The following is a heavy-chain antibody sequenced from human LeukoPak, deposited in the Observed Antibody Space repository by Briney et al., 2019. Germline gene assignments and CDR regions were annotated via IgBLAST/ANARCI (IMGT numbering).Heavy chain of an antibody. CDR3: ARTTRYYYDSSGSYYFDY. Sequence: SETLSLTCIVSGGSISSYYWSWIRQPPGKGLEWIGYIYYSGTTNYNPSLKSRVTMSIDTSKSQFSLKLNSVTAADTAVYYCARTTRYYYDSSGSYYFDYWGQGTLVTVSS. V-gene: IGHV4-59*01. J-gene: IGHJ4*02. CDR2: IYYSGTT. CDR1: GGSISSYY. D-gene: IGHD3-22*01.